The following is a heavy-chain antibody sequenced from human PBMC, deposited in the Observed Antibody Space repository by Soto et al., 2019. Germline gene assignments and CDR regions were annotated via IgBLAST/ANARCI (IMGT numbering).Heavy chain of an antibody. CDR1: GFAFSNYA. D-gene: IGHD3-22*01. CDR3: TNGPLITGDS. CDR2: ITSSGGST. J-gene: IGHJ5*01. Sequence: GGSLRLSCAASGFAFSNYAMSWVRQAPGKGLEWVSSITSSGGSTYFADSVKGRFTIPRDNSKNTLYLQLNSLRAEDTAVYYCTNGPLITGDSWGQGTLVTVSS. V-gene: IGHV3-23*01.